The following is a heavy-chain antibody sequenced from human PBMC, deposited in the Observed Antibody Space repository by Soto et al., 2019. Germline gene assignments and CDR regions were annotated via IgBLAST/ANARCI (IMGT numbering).Heavy chain of an antibody. Sequence: QVQLVQSGAEVKKPGASVKVSCKASGYTFTSYDINWVRQATGKGIEWMGWMNPNSGNTGYAQKFQGRVTMTRNTSTSSAYMELSSLRSEDTSVYYCASEKTSYGMDVWGQGTTVTVSS. CDR1: GYTFTSYD. J-gene: IGHJ6*02. V-gene: IGHV1-8*01. CDR3: ASEKTSYGMDV. CDR2: MNPNSGNT.